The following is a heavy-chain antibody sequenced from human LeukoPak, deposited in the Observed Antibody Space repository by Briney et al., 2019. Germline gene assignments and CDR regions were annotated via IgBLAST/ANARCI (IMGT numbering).Heavy chain of an antibody. CDR2: ISAYNGNT. CDR1: GYTFTIYG. Sequence: ASVTLSFTSSGYTFTIYGISWVRQAPGQGLEWVGWISAYNGNTNYSQKLQGRVTMTTDTSTSTAYMELRSLRSDDTAVYYCARDLVRYYDSSGYYSDYWGQGTLVTVSS. CDR3: ARDLVRYYDSSGYYSDY. V-gene: IGHV1-18*01. J-gene: IGHJ4*02. D-gene: IGHD3-22*01.